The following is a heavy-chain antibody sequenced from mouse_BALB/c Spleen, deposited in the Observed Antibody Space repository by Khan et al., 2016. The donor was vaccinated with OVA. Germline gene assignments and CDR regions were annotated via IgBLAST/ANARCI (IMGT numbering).Heavy chain of an antibody. Sequence: VQLQQSGPELVRPGASVKISCKASGYSFTGYFMNWVMQSHGKSLEWIGSINPHIGETFYNQRFKDKATLSVDESSSAAHMNLRSLASEDSAVYYSTRIHRSAFDYWGQGTTLTVSA. CDR2: INPHIGET. CDR3: TRIHRSAFDY. D-gene: IGHD6-1*01. J-gene: IGHJ2*01. CDR1: GYSFTGYF. V-gene: IGHV1-20*02.